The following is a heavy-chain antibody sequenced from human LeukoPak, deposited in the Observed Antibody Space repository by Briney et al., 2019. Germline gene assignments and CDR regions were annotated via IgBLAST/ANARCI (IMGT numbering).Heavy chain of an antibody. D-gene: IGHD5-18*01. V-gene: IGHV4-31*03. J-gene: IGHJ4*02. CDR1: GGSISSGGYY. Sequence: PSQTLSLTCTVSGGSISSGGYYWSWIRQHPGKGLEWIGYIYYSGSAYYNPSLKSRVTISIDTSKNQFSQELTSVTAADTAIYYCARDSYGLPYWGQGTLVTVSS. CDR3: ARDSYGLPY. CDR2: IYYSGSA.